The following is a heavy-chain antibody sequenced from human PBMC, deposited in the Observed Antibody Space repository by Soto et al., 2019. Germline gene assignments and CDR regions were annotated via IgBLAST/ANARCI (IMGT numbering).Heavy chain of an antibody. CDR3: TRGVVPAAPGVGYYYCMDV. Sequence: SGGSLRLSCTASGFTFGDYAMSWVRQAPGKGLEWVGFIRSKAYGGTTEYAASVKGRFTISRDDSKSIAYLQMNSLKTEDTAVYYCTRGVVPAAPGVGYYYCMDVWGQGTTVTVSS. CDR1: GFTFGDYA. V-gene: IGHV3-49*04. J-gene: IGHJ6*02. D-gene: IGHD2-2*01. CDR2: IRSKAYGGTT.